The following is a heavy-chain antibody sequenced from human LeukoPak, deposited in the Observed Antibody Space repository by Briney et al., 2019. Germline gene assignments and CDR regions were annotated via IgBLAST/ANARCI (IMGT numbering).Heavy chain of an antibody. V-gene: IGHV1-2*02. CDR2: INPNSGGT. CDR1: GYTFTGYY. J-gene: IGHJ6*03. CDR3: ARLGRQLVRYYYYMDV. D-gene: IGHD6-13*01. Sequence: ATVKVSCKASGYTFTGYYMHWVRQAPGQGLEWMGWINPNSGGTNYAQKFQGRVTMTRDTSISTAYMELSRLRSDDTAVYYCARLGRQLVRYYYYMDVWGKGTTVTVSS.